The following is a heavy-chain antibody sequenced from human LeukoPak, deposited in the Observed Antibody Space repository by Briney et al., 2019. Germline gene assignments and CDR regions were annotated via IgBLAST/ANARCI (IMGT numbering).Heavy chain of an antibody. Sequence: QPGRSLRLSCAASGFTFSSYGMHWVRQAPGKGLEWVAVISYDGSNKYYADSVKGRFTISRDNSKNTLYLQMNSLRAEDTAVNYCAKDQGRERYYYYGMDVWGKGTTVTVSS. J-gene: IGHJ6*04. CDR3: AKDQGRERYYYYGMDV. V-gene: IGHV3-30*18. D-gene: IGHD3-10*01. CDR1: GFTFSSYG. CDR2: ISYDGSNK.